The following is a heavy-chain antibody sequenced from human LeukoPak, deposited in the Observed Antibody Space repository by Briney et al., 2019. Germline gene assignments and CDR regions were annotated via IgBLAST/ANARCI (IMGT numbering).Heavy chain of an antibody. CDR1: GFTFSSYW. CDR2: VSVSGGHT. CDR3: AKFADCSGGSCYRNFDY. J-gene: IGHJ4*02. Sequence: GGSLRLSCAASGFTFSSYWMSWVRQAPGKGLEGVSTVSVSGGHTYTYYADSVKGRFTISRDNSKNTLYLQMKSLRAEDTAVYYCAKFADCSGGSCYRNFDYWGQGTLVTVSS. D-gene: IGHD2-15*01. V-gene: IGHV3-23*01.